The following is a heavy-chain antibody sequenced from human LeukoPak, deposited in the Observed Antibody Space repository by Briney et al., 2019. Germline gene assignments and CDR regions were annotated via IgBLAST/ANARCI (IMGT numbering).Heavy chain of an antibody. J-gene: IGHJ4*02. Sequence: GGSLRLSCAASGFSIRNNYMTWVRQAPGKGLEWVSIIFGGGSTYYADSVKGRFTISRDNSKNTLYVQMNSLRGDDTAVYYCASDGTTLTKTAFDSWGQGTLVTVSS. CDR3: ASDGTTLTKTAFDS. V-gene: IGHV3-66*01. CDR2: IFGGGST. CDR1: GFSIRNNY. D-gene: IGHD4-17*01.